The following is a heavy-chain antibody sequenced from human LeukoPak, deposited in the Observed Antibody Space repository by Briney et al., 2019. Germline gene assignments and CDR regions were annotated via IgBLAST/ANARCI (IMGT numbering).Heavy chain of an antibody. Sequence: GGSLRLSCAASGFTFSSYSMNWVRQAPGKGPEWVSSISSSSSYIYYADSVKGRFTISRDNAKNSLYLQMNSLRAEDTAVYYCARDLRIAAAGTRGIDYWGQGTLVTVSS. D-gene: IGHD6-13*01. CDR1: GFTFSSYS. V-gene: IGHV3-21*01. J-gene: IGHJ4*02. CDR2: ISSSSSYI. CDR3: ARDLRIAAAGTRGIDY.